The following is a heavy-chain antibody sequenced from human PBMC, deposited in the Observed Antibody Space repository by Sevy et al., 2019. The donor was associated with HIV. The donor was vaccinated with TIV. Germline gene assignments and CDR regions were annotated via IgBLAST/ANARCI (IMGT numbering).Heavy chain of an antibody. V-gene: IGHV3-30*18. D-gene: IGHD3-16*01. CDR2: ISYDGSNK. CDR1: GFTFSSYG. Sequence: GGSLRLSCAASGFTFSSYGMHWVRQAPGKGLEWVAVISYDGSNKYYADSVKGRFTISRDNSKNTLYLQMNSLRAEDTAVYYCAKDHAVTQSYIYYYYGMDVWGQGTTVTVSS. J-gene: IGHJ6*02. CDR3: AKDHAVTQSYIYYYYGMDV.